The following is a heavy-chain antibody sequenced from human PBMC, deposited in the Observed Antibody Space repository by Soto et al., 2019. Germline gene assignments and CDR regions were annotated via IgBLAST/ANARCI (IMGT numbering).Heavy chain of an antibody. J-gene: IGHJ4*02. CDR2: IYYSGST. V-gene: IGHV4-59*01. CDR3: AASLFSRGIPATAIPIDY. CDR1: GGSISSYY. D-gene: IGHD2-2*02. Sequence: SETLSLTCTVSGGSISSYYWSWIRQPPGKGLEWIGYIYYSGSTNYNPSLKSRVTISVDTSKNQFSLKLSSVTAADTAVYYCAASLFSRGIPATAIPIDYWGQGTLVTVSS.